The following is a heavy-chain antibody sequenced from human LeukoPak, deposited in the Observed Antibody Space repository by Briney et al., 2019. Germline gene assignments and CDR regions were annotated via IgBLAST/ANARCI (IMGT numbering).Heavy chain of an antibody. CDR1: GFTFSSDS. D-gene: IGHD1-26*01. Sequence: PGGSLRLSCAASGFTFSSDSMNWVRQAPGKGLEWVSSISSSSSYIYYADSVKGRFTISRDNAKNSLYLQMNSLRAEDTAVYYCARGIGSYVPSVFDYWGQGTLVTVSS. J-gene: IGHJ4*02. CDR3: ARGIGSYVPSVFDY. V-gene: IGHV3-21*01. CDR2: ISSSSSYI.